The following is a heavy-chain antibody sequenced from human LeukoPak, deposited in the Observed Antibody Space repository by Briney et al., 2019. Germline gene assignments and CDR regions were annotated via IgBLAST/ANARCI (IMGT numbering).Heavy chain of an antibody. CDR3: ARGDYGDYDKYYFDY. D-gene: IGHD4-17*01. CDR2: IYYSGST. V-gene: IGHV4-39*01. Sequence: PSETLSLTCTVSGGSISSSSYYWGWIRQPPGKGLEWIGSIYYSGSTYYNPSLKSRVTISVDTSKNQFSLKLSSVTAADTAVYYCARGDYGDYDKYYFDYWGQGTLVTVSS. CDR1: GGSISSSSYY. J-gene: IGHJ4*02.